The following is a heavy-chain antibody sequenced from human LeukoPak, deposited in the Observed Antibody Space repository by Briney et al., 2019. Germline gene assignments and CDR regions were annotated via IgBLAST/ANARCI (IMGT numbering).Heavy chain of an antibody. CDR3: ARGASGTYYIADSHYYNVDA. J-gene: IGHJ6*02. CDR1: GYTFINYG. Sequence: ASVKVSCKASGYTFINYGVNWLRQAPGQGLEWMGWINTYNGNTNHAHKFQGRVSMTTDTPTNTAYMELRSLSSDDTAIYYCARGASGTYYIADSHYYNVDAWGQGTTVTVS. V-gene: IGHV1-18*01. CDR2: INTYNGNT. D-gene: IGHD3-10*01.